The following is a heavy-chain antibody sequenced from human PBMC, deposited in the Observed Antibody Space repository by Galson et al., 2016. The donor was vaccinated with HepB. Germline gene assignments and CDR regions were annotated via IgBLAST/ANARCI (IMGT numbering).Heavy chain of an antibody. V-gene: IGHV3-53*01. Sequence: SLRLSCAASGFSVSRNYMSWVRQAPGKGLEWVSLIYSAGSTYYADSVQGRFIISRDNSKNTLYLQMNSLRVEDTAVYYCAKGYSSLRRFFDYWGRGILVTVSS. J-gene: IGHJ4*02. CDR1: GFSVSRNY. CDR2: IYSAGST. CDR3: AKGYSSLRRFFDY. D-gene: IGHD1-26*01.